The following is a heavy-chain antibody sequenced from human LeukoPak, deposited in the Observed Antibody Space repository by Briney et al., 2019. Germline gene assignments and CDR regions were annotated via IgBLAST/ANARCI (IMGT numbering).Heavy chain of an antibody. CDR3: ARDYGGNSWFDP. CDR1: GFTFSSYS. CDR2: ISSSSSYI. V-gene: IGHV3-21*01. Sequence: PGGSLRLSCAASGFTFSSYSMNWVRQAPGKGLEWVSSISSSSSYIYYADSVKGRFTISRDNAKNSLYLQMTSLRAEDTAVYYCARDYGGNSWFDPWGQGTLVTVSS. D-gene: IGHD4-23*01. J-gene: IGHJ5*02.